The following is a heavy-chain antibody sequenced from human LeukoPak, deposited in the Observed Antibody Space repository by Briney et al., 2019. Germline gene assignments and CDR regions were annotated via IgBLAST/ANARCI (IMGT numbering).Heavy chain of an antibody. J-gene: IGHJ3*02. D-gene: IGHD2-2*02. Sequence: SETLSLTCTVSGGSISSHYWSWIRQPPGKGLEWIGYAYHNGNTNYNPSLKSRVTISVDTSKNQFSLKLSSVTAADTAVYYCARETTPLGYCTSTSCYTFAFDIWGQGTMVTVSA. CDR2: AYHNGNT. V-gene: IGHV4-59*11. CDR3: ARETTPLGYCTSTSCYTFAFDI. CDR1: GGSISSHY.